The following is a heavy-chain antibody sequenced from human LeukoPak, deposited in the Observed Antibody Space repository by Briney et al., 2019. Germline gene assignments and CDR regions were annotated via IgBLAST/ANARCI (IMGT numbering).Heavy chain of an antibody. Sequence: SETLSLTCTVSVCSLGTYYWSWIRQPAGEGLEWIGRVYPSGRTSYNPSLENRVTMSVDTSKKQFSLKLRSVTAADTAVYYCASGGPTSAANWFDPWGQGTLVTVSS. V-gene: IGHV4-4*07. CDR1: VCSLGTYY. CDR3: ASGGPTSAANWFDP. J-gene: IGHJ5*02. D-gene: IGHD6-13*01. CDR2: VYPSGRT.